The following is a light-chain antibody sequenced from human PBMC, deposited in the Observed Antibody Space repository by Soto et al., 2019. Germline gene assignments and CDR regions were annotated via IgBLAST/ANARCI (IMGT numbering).Light chain of an antibody. J-gene: IGLJ1*01. CDR3: ASYTTSSTYV. Sequence: QSALTQPASVSGSPGQSIAISCTGTSSDVGGYSYVSWYQQQPGKAPKLVISDVSNRPSGVSDRFSGSKSGNTASLTIFGFQTEDEADYYCASYTTSSTYVFGTGTKVTVL. CDR1: SSDVGGYSY. V-gene: IGLV2-14*01. CDR2: DVS.